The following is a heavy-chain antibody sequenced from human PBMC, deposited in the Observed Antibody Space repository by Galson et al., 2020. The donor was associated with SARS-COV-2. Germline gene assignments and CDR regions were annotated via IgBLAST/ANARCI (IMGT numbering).Heavy chain of an antibody. J-gene: IGHJ3*02. D-gene: IGHD6-13*01. CDR1: GGSISSSSYY. CDR3: ARAAEFKWIAFDI. CDR2: IYYSGST. Sequence: SQTLSLTCTVSGGSISSSSYYWGWIRQPPGKGLEWIGSIYYSGSTYYNPSLKSRVTISVDTSKNQFSLKLSSVTAADTAVYYCARAAEFKWIAFDIWGQGTMVTVSS. V-gene: IGHV4-39*01.